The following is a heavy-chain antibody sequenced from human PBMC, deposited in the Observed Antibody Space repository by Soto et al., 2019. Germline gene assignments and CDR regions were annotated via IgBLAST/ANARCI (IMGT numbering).Heavy chain of an antibody. D-gene: IGHD2-15*01. CDR1: GFTFSSYA. J-gene: IGHJ5*02. CDR2: ISGSGGST. Sequence: GGSLRLSCAASGFTFSSYAMSWVRQAPGKGLEWVSAISGSGGSTYYADSVKGRFTISRDNSKNTLYLQMNSLRAEDTAVYYCAKDSAIMVAATPYYSPNWFDPWGQGTLVTVSS. V-gene: IGHV3-23*01. CDR3: AKDSAIMVAATPYYSPNWFDP.